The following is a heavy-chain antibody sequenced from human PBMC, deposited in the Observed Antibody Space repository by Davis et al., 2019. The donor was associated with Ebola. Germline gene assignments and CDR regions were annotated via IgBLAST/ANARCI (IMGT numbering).Heavy chain of an antibody. CDR3: GADFIAVAGTVGY. J-gene: IGHJ4*02. V-gene: IGHV1-58*01. D-gene: IGHD6-19*01. CDR1: GFTFTSSA. CDR2: IVVGSGNT. Sequence: SVKVSCKASGFTFTSSAVQWVRQARGQRLEWIGWIVVGSGNTNYAQKFQERVTITRDMSTSTAYMELSSLRSEDTAVYYCGADFIAVAGTVGYLGQGTLVNVSS.